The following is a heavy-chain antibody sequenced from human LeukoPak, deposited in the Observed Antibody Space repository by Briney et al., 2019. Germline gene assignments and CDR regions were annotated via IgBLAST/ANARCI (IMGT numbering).Heavy chain of an antibody. Sequence: PSETLSLTCTVSGGSISSYYWSWIRQPPGKGLEWIGYIYYSGSTNYNPSLKSRVTISVDTSKNQFSLKLSSVIAADTAVYYCARDGGISYGYFDYWGQGTLVTVSS. J-gene: IGHJ4*02. CDR2: IYYSGST. D-gene: IGHD5-18*01. CDR1: GGSISSYY. V-gene: IGHV4-59*01. CDR3: ARDGGISYGYFDY.